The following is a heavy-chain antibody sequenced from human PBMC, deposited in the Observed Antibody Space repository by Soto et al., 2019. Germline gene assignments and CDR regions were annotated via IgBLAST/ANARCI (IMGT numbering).Heavy chain of an antibody. Sequence: SETLSLTCTVSGVSISSSSYYLGWIRQPPGKGLEWIGSIYYSGSTYYNPSLKSRVTISVDTSKNQFSLKLSSVTAADTAVYYCARHVLGEWEPRYYFDYWGQGNLVTVSS. CDR1: GVSISSSSYY. CDR3: ARHVLGEWEPRYYFDY. D-gene: IGHD1-26*01. J-gene: IGHJ4*02. V-gene: IGHV4-39*01. CDR2: IYYSGST.